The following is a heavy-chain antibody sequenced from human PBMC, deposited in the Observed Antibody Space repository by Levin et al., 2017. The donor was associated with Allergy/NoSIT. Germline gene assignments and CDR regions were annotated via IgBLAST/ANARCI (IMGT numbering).Heavy chain of an antibody. J-gene: IGHJ4*02. D-gene: IGHD2-21*02. V-gene: IGHV3-30*18. CDR2: ISYDGSKK. CDR1: GLTFSNYG. CDR3: AKDTVGPYCGGYCYQYLYC. Sequence: SCAASGLTFSNYGMHWVRQAPGKGLEWVAVISYDGSKKYYADSVKDRFTISRDTSQNTLHLQMNSLRPGDTAMYYCAKDTVGPYCGGYCYQYLYCWGQGTLVTVSS.